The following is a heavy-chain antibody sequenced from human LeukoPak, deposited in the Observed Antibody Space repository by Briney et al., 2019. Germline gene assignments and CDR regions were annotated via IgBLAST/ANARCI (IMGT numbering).Heavy chain of an antibody. V-gene: IGHV4-59*08. CDR2: IYYTGST. CDR3: ARHDPVGHFLRGMDV. J-gene: IGHJ6*02. D-gene: IGHD2/OR15-2a*01. CDR1: GGSISGYF. Sequence: TSETLSVTCAVSGGSISGYFWCWSRQPPGKGLEWIGYIYYTGSTTYNPSLRSRVTMSVDVSKNQFSLDLTSVTAADTAVYYCARHDPVGHFLRGMDVWGQGTTVTVSS.